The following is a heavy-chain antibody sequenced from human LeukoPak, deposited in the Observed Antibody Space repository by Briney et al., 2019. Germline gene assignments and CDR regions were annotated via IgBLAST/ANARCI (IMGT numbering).Heavy chain of an antibody. CDR3: ARDLPPMVRGVINMHNWFDP. D-gene: IGHD3-10*01. CDR1: GYTFTGYY. V-gene: IGHV1-69*13. CDR2: IIPIFGTA. J-gene: IGHJ5*02. Sequence: SVKVSCKASGYTFTGYYMHWVRQAPGQGLEWMGGIIPIFGTANYAQKFQGRVTITADESTSTAYMELSSLRSEDTAVYYCARDLPPMVRGVINMHNWFDPWGQGTLVTVSS.